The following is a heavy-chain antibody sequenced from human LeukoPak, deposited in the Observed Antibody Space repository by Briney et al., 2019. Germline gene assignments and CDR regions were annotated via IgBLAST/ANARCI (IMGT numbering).Heavy chain of an antibody. Sequence: SVKVSCKASGGTFSSYAISWVRQAPGQGLEWMGGIIPIFGTANYAQKFQGRVTITADESTSTAYMDLSSLRSEDTAVYYCARGDYYYYYYMDVWGKGTTVTVSS. CDR1: GGTFSSYA. J-gene: IGHJ6*03. D-gene: IGHD2-21*02. CDR3: ARGDYYYYYYMDV. CDR2: IIPIFGTA. V-gene: IGHV1-69*13.